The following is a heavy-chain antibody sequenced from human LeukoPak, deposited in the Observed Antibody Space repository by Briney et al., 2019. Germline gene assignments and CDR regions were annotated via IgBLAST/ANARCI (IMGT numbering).Heavy chain of an antibody. CDR1: EYTFTGYY. J-gene: IGHJ3*02. CDR3: ARDPVAVAGTVGDAFDI. Sequence: ASVKVSCKASEYTFTGYYMHWVRQAPGQGLEWMGWINPNSGGTNYAQKFQGRVTMTRDTSISTAYMELSRLRSDDTAVYYCARDPVAVAGTVGDAFDIWGQGTMVTVSS. CDR2: INPNSGGT. D-gene: IGHD6-19*01. V-gene: IGHV1-2*02.